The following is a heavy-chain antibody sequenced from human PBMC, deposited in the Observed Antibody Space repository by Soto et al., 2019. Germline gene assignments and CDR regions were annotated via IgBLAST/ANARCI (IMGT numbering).Heavy chain of an antibody. CDR3: AKESGGERYAAYFDR. Sequence: QVQLVESGGGVVQPGTSLRLACAASGFTLSNIGMQWVRQAPGKGLEWVAVISAGGNTKYYADSVKGRFTISRDNSKNTLFLQMNSLRTEDTAGYYCAKESGGERYAAYFDRWGQGTLVTVSA. CDR2: ISAGGNTK. CDR1: GFTLSNIG. J-gene: IGHJ4*02. V-gene: IGHV3-30*18. D-gene: IGHD2-21*01.